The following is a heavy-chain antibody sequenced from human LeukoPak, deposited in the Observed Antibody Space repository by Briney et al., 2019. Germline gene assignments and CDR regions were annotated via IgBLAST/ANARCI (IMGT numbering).Heavy chain of an antibody. CDR3: ARAFGSGWPVDY. J-gene: IGHJ4*02. D-gene: IGHD6-19*01. V-gene: IGHV1-69*13. CDR2: IIPIFGIP. Sequence: SVKVSCKASGGTFSRYAISWVRQAPGQGLEWMGGIIPIFGIPNYAQKFQARVTITADESTSTAYMELSSLRSDDTAVYYCARAFGSGWPVDYWGQGTLVTVSS. CDR1: GGTFSRYA.